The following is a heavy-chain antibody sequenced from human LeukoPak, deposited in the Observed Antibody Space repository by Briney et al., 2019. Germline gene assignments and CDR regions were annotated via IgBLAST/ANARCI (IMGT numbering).Heavy chain of an antibody. D-gene: IGHD3-10*02. V-gene: IGHV3-23*01. CDR2: ISGSGGST. Sequence: PGGSLRLSCAASGFTFSSYEMNWVRQAPGKGLEWVSAISGSGGSTYYADSVKGRFTISRDNSKNTLYLQMNSLRAEDTAVYYCAKDGIADTMWYFDYWGQGTLVTVSS. J-gene: IGHJ4*02. CDR1: GFTFSSYE. CDR3: AKDGIADTMWYFDY.